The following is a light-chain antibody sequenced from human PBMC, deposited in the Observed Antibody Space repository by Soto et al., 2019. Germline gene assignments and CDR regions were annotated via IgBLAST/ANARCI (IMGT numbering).Light chain of an antibody. CDR1: QSISSY. CDR3: QQSYSTPPT. V-gene: IGKV1-39*01. CDR2: AAS. J-gene: IGKJ5*01. Sequence: DIQMTQSPSTLSASVGDRVTINCRASQSISSYLNWYQQKPGKAPKLLIYAASSLQSGVPSRFSGSGSGTDFTLTISSLQPEDFATYYCQQSYSTPPTFGQGTRL.